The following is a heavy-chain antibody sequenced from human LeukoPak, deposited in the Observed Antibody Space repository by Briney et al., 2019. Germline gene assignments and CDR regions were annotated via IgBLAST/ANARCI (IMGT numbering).Heavy chain of an antibody. CDR3: ASVYLYGMDV. J-gene: IGHJ6*02. Sequence: GASVKVSCKASGYSLTIYYMHWVRQAPGQGLEWMAIINPSGGSTNYAQKFQGRVTMTRDTPTNTVYMELSSLRTKDTAVYYCASVYLYGMDVWGQGTTVTVSS. CDR2: INPSGGST. V-gene: IGHV1-46*01. CDR1: GYSLTIYY. D-gene: IGHD2-8*01.